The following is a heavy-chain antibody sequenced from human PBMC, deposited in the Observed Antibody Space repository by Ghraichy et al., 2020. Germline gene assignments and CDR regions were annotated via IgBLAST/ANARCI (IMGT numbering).Heavy chain of an antibody. CDR3: ATAGGSGSYGRFDP. Sequence: GGSLRLSCAGSGFTFSSYWMHWVRQAPGKGLVWVSRIKTDGSSTDYADFVKGRFTISRDNAKSTMYLQMSSLRVEDTAIYYCATAGGSGSYGRFDPWGQGTLVTVSS. V-gene: IGHV3-74*01. CDR1: GFTFSSYW. D-gene: IGHD3-16*01. J-gene: IGHJ5*02. CDR2: IKTDGSST.